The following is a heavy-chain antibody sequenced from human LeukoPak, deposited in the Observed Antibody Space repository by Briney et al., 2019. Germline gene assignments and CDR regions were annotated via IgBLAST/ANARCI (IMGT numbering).Heavy chain of an antibody. CDR2: IRSKANSYAT. J-gene: IGHJ6*04. D-gene: IGHD3-10*01. CDR3: ITMVRGDYYYYGVDV. V-gene: IGHV3-73*01. CDR1: GFTFSGSA. Sequence: GGSLRLSCAASGFTFSGSAMHWVRQASGKGLEWVGRIRSKANSYATAYAASVKGRFTISRDDSKNTAYLQMNSLKTEDTAVYYCITMVRGDYYYYGVDVWGKGTTVTVSS.